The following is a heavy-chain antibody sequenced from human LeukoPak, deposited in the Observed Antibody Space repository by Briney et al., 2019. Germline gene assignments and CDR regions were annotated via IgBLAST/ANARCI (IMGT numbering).Heavy chain of an antibody. V-gene: IGHV4-59*01. CDR1: GGSFSGYY. Sequence: SETLSLTCAVYGGSFSGYYWSWLRQPPGKGLEWIGYIYDSGNSNYSPSLKSRVTISVDTSKNQFSLKLTSVTAADTAVYYCARSGGTWIYNYWGQGTRVTVSS. D-gene: IGHD1-7*01. CDR2: IYDSGNS. CDR3: ARSGGTWIYNY. J-gene: IGHJ4*02.